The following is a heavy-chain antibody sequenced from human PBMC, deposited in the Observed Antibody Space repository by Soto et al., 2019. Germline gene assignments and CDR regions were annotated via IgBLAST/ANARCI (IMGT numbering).Heavy chain of an antibody. D-gene: IGHD6-13*01. CDR2: ISSSGGST. Sequence: HPGGSLRLSCAASGFTFSSYAMTWVRQAPGKGLEWVSTISSSGGSTYYADSVKGRFTISRDNSKNTLCLQMNSLRAEDTAVYYCANPNIATAGLSPFDYWGQGTLVTVSS. CDR3: ANPNIATAGLSPFDY. J-gene: IGHJ4*02. V-gene: IGHV3-23*01. CDR1: GFTFSSYA.